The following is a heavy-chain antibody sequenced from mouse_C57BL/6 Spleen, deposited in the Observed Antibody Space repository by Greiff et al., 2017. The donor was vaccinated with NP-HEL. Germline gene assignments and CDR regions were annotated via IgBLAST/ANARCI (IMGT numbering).Heavy chain of an antibody. CDR3: ARGYGSSRGYYFDY. CDR2: ISGGGGNT. J-gene: IGHJ2*01. CDR1: GFTFSSYT. D-gene: IGHD1-1*01. Sequence: EVQLVESGGGLVKPGGSLKLSCAASGFTFSSYTMSWVRQTPEKRLEWVATISGGGGNTYYPDSVKGRFTISRDNAKNTLYLQMSSLRSEDTALYYCARGYGSSRGYYFDYWGQGTTLTVSS. V-gene: IGHV5-9*01.